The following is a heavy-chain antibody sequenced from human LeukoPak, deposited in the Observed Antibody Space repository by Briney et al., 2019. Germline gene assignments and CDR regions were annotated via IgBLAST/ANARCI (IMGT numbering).Heavy chain of an antibody. CDR3: AREISITMVRGVIITSWFDP. Sequence: PSETLSLTCAVYGGSFSGYYWSWIRQPPGKGLEWIGEINHSGSTNYNPSLKSRVTISVDTSKNQFSLKLSSVTAADAAVYYCAREISITMVRGVIITSWFDPWGQGTLVTVSS. V-gene: IGHV4-34*01. CDR2: INHSGST. D-gene: IGHD3-10*01. J-gene: IGHJ5*02. CDR1: GGSFSGYY.